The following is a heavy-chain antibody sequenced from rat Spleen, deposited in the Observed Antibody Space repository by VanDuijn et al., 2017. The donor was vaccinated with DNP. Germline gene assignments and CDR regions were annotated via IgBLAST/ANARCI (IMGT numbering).Heavy chain of an antibody. CDR3: TTDHWFAC. V-gene: IGHV5-29*01. Sequence: EVQLVESGGDLVQPGRSLKLSCVASGFSFSKYGMAWVRQGPTQGLEWVATIIYDGSSTYYRDSVWGRFTISRDYAKSTLYLQMDSLGSEDTATYYCTTDHWFACWGKGTLVTVSS. CDR2: IIYDGSST. CDR1: GFSFSKYG. J-gene: IGHJ3*01.